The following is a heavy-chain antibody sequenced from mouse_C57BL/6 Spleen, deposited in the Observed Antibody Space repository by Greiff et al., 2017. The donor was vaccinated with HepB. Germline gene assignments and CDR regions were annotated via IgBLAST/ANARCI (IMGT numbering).Heavy chain of an antibody. J-gene: IGHJ2*01. CDR1: GYAFSSSW. D-gene: IGHD4-1*01. CDR3: ARCTGTEGYFDY. V-gene: IGHV1-82*01. Sequence: QSGPELVKPGASVTISCKASGYAFSSSWMNWVKQRPGKGLEWIGRIYPGDGDTNYNGKFKGKATLTADKSSSTAYMQLSSLTSEDSAVYFCARCTGTEGYFDYWGEGPTPTVSS. CDR2: IYPGDGDT.